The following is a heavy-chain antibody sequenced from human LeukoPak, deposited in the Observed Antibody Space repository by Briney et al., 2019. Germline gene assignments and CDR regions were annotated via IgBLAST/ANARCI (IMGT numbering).Heavy chain of an antibody. D-gene: IGHD3-10*01. Sequence: GRSLRLSCAASGFTFSSYGMHWVRQAPGKGLEWVAVIWYDGSNKYYADSVKGRLTISRDNSKNTLYLQMNSLRAEDTAVYYCARDGEAKGFDYWGQGTLVTVSS. CDR3: ARDGEAKGFDY. CDR1: GFTFSSYG. J-gene: IGHJ4*02. V-gene: IGHV3-33*01. CDR2: IWYDGSNK.